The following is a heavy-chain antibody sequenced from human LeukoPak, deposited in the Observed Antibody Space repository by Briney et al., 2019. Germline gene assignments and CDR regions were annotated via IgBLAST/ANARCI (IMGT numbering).Heavy chain of an antibody. CDR2: ISAYNGNT. J-gene: IGHJ4*02. Sequence: ASVKVSCKASGYTFTSYGISWVRQAPGQGLEWMGWISAYNGNTNYAQKLQGRVTMTTDTSTSTAYMELRSLRSDDTAVYYCARLNWKDIGRDYFDYWGQGTLVTVSS. CDR1: GYTFTSYG. CDR3: ARLNWKDIGRDYFDY. D-gene: IGHD1-1*01. V-gene: IGHV1-18*01.